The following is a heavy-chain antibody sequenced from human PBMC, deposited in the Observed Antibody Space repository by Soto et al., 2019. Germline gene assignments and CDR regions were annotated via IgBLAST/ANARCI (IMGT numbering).Heavy chain of an antibody. D-gene: IGHD3-22*01. Sequence: QITLKESGPTLVKPTQTLTLTCTFSGFSLSTSGVGVGWIRQPPGKALEWLALIYWDDDKRYSPSLKSRLPITPDTSKNPLVLTMTNIAPVHTATYYCAHSQRYYDSSVYLLSHHYYPFDIWGHGTMVTLSS. V-gene: IGHV2-5*02. CDR1: GFSLSTSGVG. CDR2: IYWDDDK. CDR3: AHSQRYYDSSVYLLSHHYYPFDI. J-gene: IGHJ3*02.